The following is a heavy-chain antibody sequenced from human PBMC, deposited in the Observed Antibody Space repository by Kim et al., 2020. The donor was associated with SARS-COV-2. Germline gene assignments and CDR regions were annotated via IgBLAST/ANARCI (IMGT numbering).Heavy chain of an antibody. CDR3: AREVGYSYGYDY. J-gene: IGHJ4*02. Sequence: TYNPPLQSRVTISVDTSKNQFSLKLSSVTAADTAVYYCAREVGYSYGYDYWGQGTLVTVSS. V-gene: IGHV4-59*01. D-gene: IGHD5-18*01.